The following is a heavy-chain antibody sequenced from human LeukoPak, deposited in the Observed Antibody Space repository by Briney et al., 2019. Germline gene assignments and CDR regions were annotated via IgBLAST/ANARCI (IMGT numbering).Heavy chain of an antibody. J-gene: IGHJ4*02. CDR3: ARHNWNDGYFDS. Sequence: PGGSLRLSCAASGFTFSSYWMHWVRQAPGKGLVWVSRINSDGSSTSYADSVKGRFTISRDNAKNTLYLQMTSLRADDTAVHYCARHNWNDGYFDSWGQGTLVTVSS. CDR1: GFTFSSYW. D-gene: IGHD1-20*01. CDR2: INSDGSST. V-gene: IGHV3-74*01.